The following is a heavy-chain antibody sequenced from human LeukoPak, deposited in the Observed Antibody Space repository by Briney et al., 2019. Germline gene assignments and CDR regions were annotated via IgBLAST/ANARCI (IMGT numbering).Heavy chain of an antibody. CDR2: ISYSGST. V-gene: IGHV4-59*01. Sequence: PSETLSLTCTVSGGSISGYYWSWIRQPPGKGLEWIGYISYSGSTSYNPSLKSRVTISLDTSKNQFSLKLSSVTAADTAVYYCAREGYSETFFNWFDPWGQGTLVTVSS. CDR3: AREGYSETFFNWFDP. J-gene: IGHJ5*02. CDR1: GGSISGYY. D-gene: IGHD1-26*01.